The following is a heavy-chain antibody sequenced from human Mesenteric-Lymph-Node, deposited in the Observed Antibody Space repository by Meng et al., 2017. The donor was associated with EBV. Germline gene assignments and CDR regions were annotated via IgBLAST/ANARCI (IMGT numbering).Heavy chain of an antibody. CDR1: GGSRCSFRW. D-gene: IGHD1-7*01. V-gene: IGHV4-4*02. CDR2: IYHTGVT. Sequence: LEEAGPGLVEDSAAMPPARSVSGGSRCSFRWWMLVRQPPGKGLEGIGEIYHTGVTPYNPSLKTRVSISVDKSKNQFSLNLRSATAADTAVYFCVKRGTSSTDDYWGQGTLVTVSS. J-gene: IGHJ4*02. CDR3: VKRGTSSTDDY.